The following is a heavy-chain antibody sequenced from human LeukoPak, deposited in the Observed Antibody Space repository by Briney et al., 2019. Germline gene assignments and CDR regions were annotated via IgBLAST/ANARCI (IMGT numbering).Heavy chain of an antibody. Sequence: SETLSLTRTVSGYSISSGYYWGWIRQPPGKGLEWIGSIYHSGSTYYNPSLKSRVTISVDTSKNQFSLKLSSVTAADTAVYYCARGSGIVVVPAAIGWFDPWGQGTLVTVSS. J-gene: IGHJ5*02. D-gene: IGHD2-2*01. V-gene: IGHV4-38-2*02. CDR3: ARGSGIVVVPAAIGWFDP. CDR2: IYHSGST. CDR1: GYSISSGYY.